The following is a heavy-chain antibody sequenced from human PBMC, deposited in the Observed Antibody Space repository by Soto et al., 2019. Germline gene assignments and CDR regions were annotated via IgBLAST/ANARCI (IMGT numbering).Heavy chain of an antibody. CDR1: GHNFGNYW. CDR2: TYPDNSQT. CDR3: AGRRDFVTLLDP. V-gene: IGHV5-51*01. Sequence: PGESLKISCKASGHNFGNYWIGWVRQISGKGLEWMGITYPDNSQTLYSPSFQGQLTISVDKSISTVYLQWSSLKASDTATYYCAGRRDFVTLLDPPGQAILVTVSS. J-gene: IGHJ5*02.